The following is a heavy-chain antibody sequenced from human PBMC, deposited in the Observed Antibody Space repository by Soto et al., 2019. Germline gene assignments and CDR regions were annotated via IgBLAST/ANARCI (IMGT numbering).Heavy chain of an antibody. V-gene: IGHV4-30-2*01. Sequence: LSLTCAVSGGSISSGGYSWSWIRQPPGTGLEWIGYIYQSGSTYYNPSLKSRVTISVDRSRNQFSLKLSSVTAADTAVYFCATQSYSNSGAYYYYAMDVWGQGTTVTVSS. J-gene: IGHJ6*02. D-gene: IGHD4-4*01. CDR3: ATQSYSNSGAYYYYAMDV. CDR2: IYQSGST. CDR1: GGSISSGGYS.